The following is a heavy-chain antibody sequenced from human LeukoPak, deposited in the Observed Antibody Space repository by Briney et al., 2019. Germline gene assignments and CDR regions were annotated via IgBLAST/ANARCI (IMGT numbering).Heavy chain of an antibody. J-gene: IGHJ4*02. V-gene: IGHV4-39*01. CDR2: IYYSGST. Sequence: SETLSLTCTVSGGSMSGSSSYWGWIRQPPGKGLGWIGSIYYSGSTYCNPSLKSRITISVDTSKNHFSLKLSSVTAADTAVYYCARHVEMASISFDYWGQGTLVTVSS. CDR3: ARHVEMASISFDY. CDR1: GGSMSGSSSY. D-gene: IGHD5-24*01.